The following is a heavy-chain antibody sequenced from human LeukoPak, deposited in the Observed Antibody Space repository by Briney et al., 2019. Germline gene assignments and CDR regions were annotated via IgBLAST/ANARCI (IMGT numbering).Heavy chain of an antibody. Sequence: GGSLRLSCAASGFTFSSYSMNWVRQAPGKGLEWVSTISTTSTYIYYADSVKGRFTISRDNAKNSLYLQMNSLRAEDTAVYYCAKDQCSGDCYSTFDHWGQGTLVTVSS. J-gene: IGHJ4*02. CDR1: GFTFSSYS. D-gene: IGHD2-21*02. CDR3: AKDQCSGDCYSTFDH. V-gene: IGHV3-21*04. CDR2: ISTTSTYI.